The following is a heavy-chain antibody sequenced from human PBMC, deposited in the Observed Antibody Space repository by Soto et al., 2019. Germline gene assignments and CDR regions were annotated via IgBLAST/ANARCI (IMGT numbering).Heavy chain of an antibody. CDR3: AKRGYSGYEIDY. CDR2: ISYGGTVT. D-gene: IGHD5-12*01. J-gene: IGHJ4*02. V-gene: IGHV3-23*01. Sequence: LRLSCAASGFTFSSYAMSWVRQAPGQGLEWVSGISYGGTVTYYADSVKGRFTISRDNSKNTLYLQMNSLRAEDTAVYYCAKRGYSGYEIDYWGQGTLVTVSS. CDR1: GFTFSSYA.